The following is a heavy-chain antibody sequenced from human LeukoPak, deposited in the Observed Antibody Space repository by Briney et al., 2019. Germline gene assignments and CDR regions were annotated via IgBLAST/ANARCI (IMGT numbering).Heavy chain of an antibody. CDR3: ARGGAALTTFDY. CDR2: IYYSGST. Sequence: SGTLFLTCTVSGGSISSYYWSWIRQPPGKGLEWIGYIYYSGSTNYNPSLKSRVTISVDTSKNQFSLKLSSVTAADTAVYYCARGGAALTTFDYWGQGTLVTVSS. J-gene: IGHJ4*02. CDR1: GGSISSYY. V-gene: IGHV4-59*01. D-gene: IGHD1-26*01.